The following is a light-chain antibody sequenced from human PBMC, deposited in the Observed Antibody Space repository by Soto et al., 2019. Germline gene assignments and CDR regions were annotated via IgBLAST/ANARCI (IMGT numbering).Light chain of an antibody. Sequence: EIVLTQSPGTLSLSPGERATLSCRASQSVSSSYLAWYQQKPGQAPRLLIYGALSRATGIPDRFSGSGSGTDLTLTISRLEPEDFAVYYCQQYGSSPWTFGQGTKVELK. CDR1: QSVSSSY. V-gene: IGKV3-20*01. CDR3: QQYGSSPWT. CDR2: GAL. J-gene: IGKJ1*01.